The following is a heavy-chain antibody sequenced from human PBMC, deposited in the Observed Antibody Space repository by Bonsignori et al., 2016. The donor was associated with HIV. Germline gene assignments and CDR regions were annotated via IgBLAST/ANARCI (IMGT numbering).Heavy chain of an antibody. CDR1: GGNFKSYT. CDR2: IIPIVDIA. D-gene: IGHD1-1*01. V-gene: IGHV1-69*02. CDR3: ARYNPSTLTYFDF. J-gene: IGHJ4*02. Sequence: QVQLVQSGAEVKKPGSSVKVSCKASGGNFKSYTISWLRQAPGQGLEWMGRIIPIVDIANYAQSFQDRLTITADKSTSTAYMELSSLRSEDTAVYYCARYNPSTLTYFDFWGQGTLV.